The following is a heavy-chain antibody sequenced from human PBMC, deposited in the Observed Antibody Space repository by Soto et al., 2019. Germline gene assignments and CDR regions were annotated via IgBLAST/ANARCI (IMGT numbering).Heavy chain of an antibody. CDR3: TAATSYSSGWAHDH. Sequence: EVHLVESGGGLVQPGGSLRLSCAASDFTLSNAWMNWVRQGPGKGLEWVARVKTKSEGDTTDYAASVKGRFIISRDDSENTLYLQMHSLKTEDTGVYYCTAATSYSSGWAHDHWGQGTLVTVSS. J-gene: IGHJ4*02. CDR1: DFTLSNAW. D-gene: IGHD6-19*01. V-gene: IGHV3-15*07. CDR2: VKTKSEGDTT.